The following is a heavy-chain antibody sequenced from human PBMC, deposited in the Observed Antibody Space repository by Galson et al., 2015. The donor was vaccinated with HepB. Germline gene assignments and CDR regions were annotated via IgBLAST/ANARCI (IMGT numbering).Heavy chain of an antibody. CDR2: ISGSGGST. J-gene: IGHJ4*02. V-gene: IGHV3-23*01. CDR3: AKAPWIQLFRFDY. CDR1: GFTFSSYA. Sequence: SLRLSCAASGFTFSSYAMSWVRQAPGKGLEWVSAISGSGGSTYYADSVKGRFTISRDNSKNTLYLQMNSLRAEDTAVYYCAKAPWIQLFRFDYWGQGTLVTVSS. D-gene: IGHD5-18*01.